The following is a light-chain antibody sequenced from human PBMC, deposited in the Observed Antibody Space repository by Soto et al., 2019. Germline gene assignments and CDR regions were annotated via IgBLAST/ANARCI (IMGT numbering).Light chain of an antibody. CDR1: TSNIGTNT. J-gene: IGLJ1*01. CDR3: STWDDSVFV. CDR2: TND. V-gene: IGLV1-44*01. Sequence: QSVLTQPPSASGTPGQTITISCSGSTSNIGTNTVDWFQHLPGSAPKLLIYTNDQRPSGVPDRFSGSRSGTSASLAISGLQSEYEADYYCSTWDDSVFVFAPGTKLTVL.